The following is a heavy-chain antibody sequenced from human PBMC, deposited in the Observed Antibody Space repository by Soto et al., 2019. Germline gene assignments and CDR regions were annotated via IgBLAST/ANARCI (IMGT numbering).Heavy chain of an antibody. CDR3: AKDLVGSNADYYDY. V-gene: IGHV3-23*01. D-gene: IGHD2-15*01. Sequence: GGSLRLSCAASGFTFSSYAMSWVRQAPGKGMEWVAAISGSGGSTYYADSVKGRFTISRENSKNTLYLQMNSLRAEDAAVYYCAKDLVGSNADYYDYWGHGTLVTVSS. CDR2: ISGSGGST. J-gene: IGHJ4*01. CDR1: GFTFSSYA.